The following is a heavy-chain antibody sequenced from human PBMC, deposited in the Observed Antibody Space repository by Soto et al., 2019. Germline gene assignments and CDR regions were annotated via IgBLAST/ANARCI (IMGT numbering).Heavy chain of an antibody. CDR1: GGSISSGDYY. CDR3: AREARGYCSGGSCYYNWFDP. Sequence: SETLSLTCTVSGGSISSGDYYWSWIRQPPGKGLEWIGYIYYSGSTYYNPSLKSRVTISVDRSKNQFSLKLSSVTAADAAVYYCAREARGYCSGGSCYYNWFDPWGQGTLVTVS. CDR2: IYYSGST. J-gene: IGHJ5*02. D-gene: IGHD2-15*01. V-gene: IGHV4-30-4*01.